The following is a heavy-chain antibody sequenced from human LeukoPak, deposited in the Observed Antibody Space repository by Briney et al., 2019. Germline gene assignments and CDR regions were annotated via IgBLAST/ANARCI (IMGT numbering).Heavy chain of an antibody. CDR1: GFTFDDYA. J-gene: IGHJ4*02. CDR2: ISSSSSTI. D-gene: IGHD3-16*01. CDR3: AREVGYAGDY. Sequence: GGSLRLSCAASGFTFDDYAMHWVRQAPGKGLEWVSYISSSSSTIYYADSVKGRFAISRDNAKNSLYLQMNSLRAEDTAVYYCAREVGYAGDYWGQGTLVTVSS. V-gene: IGHV3-48*01.